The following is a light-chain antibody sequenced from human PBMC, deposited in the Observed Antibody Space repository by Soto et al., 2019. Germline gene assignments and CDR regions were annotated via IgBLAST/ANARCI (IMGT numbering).Light chain of an antibody. J-gene: IGKJ5*01. Sequence: DIQMTQSPVSLSASVGDRVTITCRASETISTFLNWYQQKPGKAPKVLIFAASSLQSGVPSRFSGSGSGTDFTLTISSLQPEDFATYYCQQANSFPITFGQGTRLEIK. CDR2: AAS. CDR3: QQANSFPIT. CDR1: ETISTF. V-gene: IGKV1-39*01.